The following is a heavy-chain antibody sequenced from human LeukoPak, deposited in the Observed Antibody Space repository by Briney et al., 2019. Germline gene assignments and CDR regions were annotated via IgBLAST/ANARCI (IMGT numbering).Heavy chain of an antibody. V-gene: IGHV5-51*01. CDR2: IYLGDSDT. J-gene: IGHJ5*02. CDR1: GDSFTSYW. Sequence: GESLKISCKGSGDSFTSYWIGWVRHMPGKGLEWMGIIYLGDSDTTYSPSFQGQVTISADKSISTAYLQWSSLKASDTAMYYCARLPYCSSTSCYRSGFEPWGQGTLVTVSS. CDR3: ARLPYCSSTSCYRSGFEP. D-gene: IGHD2-2*01.